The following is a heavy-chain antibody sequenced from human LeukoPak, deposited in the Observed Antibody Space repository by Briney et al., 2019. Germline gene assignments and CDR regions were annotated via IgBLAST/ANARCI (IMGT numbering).Heavy chain of an antibody. D-gene: IGHD6-6*01. V-gene: IGHV4-59*01. J-gene: IGHJ4*02. CDR2: IYYSGST. CDR1: GGSISSYY. Sequence: SETLSLTCTVSGGSISSYYWSWIRQPPGKGLEWIGCIYYSGSTNYNPSLKSRVTISVDTSKNQFSLKLSSVTAADTAVYYCAGSYSSSSTVVFYFDYWGQGTLVTVSS. CDR3: AGSYSSSSTVVFYFDY.